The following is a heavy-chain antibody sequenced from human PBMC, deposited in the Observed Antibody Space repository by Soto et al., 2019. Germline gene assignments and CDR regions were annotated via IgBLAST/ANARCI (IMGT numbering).Heavy chain of an antibody. CDR1: GFTFSDSY. CDR3: ARVSWREKYGMDV. CDR2: ITFSGNTV. V-gene: IGHV3-11*01. J-gene: IGHJ6*02. Sequence: PXGFLRLSCAASGFTFSDSYMSWIRQAPGKGLEWISYITFSGNTVYYADSLKGRFTISRDNAKNSLYLQMNRLRAEDTAVYYCARVSWREKYGMDVWGQGTTVTVSS.